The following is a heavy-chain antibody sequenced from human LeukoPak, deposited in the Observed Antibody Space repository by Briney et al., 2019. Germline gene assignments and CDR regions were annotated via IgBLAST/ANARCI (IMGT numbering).Heavy chain of an antibody. CDR1: GFTFSSYA. V-gene: IGHV3-23*01. D-gene: IGHD3-3*01. J-gene: IGHJ4*02. CDR3: AKHSYYDFWSGYSYYFDY. CDR2: ISGSGGST. Sequence: AGGFLRLSCAASGFTFSSYAMSWVRQAPGKGLEWVSAISGSGGSTYYADSVKGRFTISRDNSKNTLYLQMNSLRAEDTAVYYCAKHSYYDFWSGYSYYFDYWGQGTLATVSS.